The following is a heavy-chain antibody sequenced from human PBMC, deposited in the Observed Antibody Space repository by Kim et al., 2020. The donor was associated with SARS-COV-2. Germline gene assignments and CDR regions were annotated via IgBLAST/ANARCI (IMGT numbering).Heavy chain of an antibody. D-gene: IGHD3-3*01. CDR2: SNHSGST. CDR3: ARGSAYYDFWSGYYQQYPTYYFDY. Sequence: SETLSLTCAVDGGSFSGYYWSWIRQPRGKGLEWIGESNHSGSTNYNPSLKSRVTISVDTSKNQFSLKLSSVTAADTAVYYCARGSAYYDFWSGYYQQYPTYYFDYGGQGTLGTVAS. J-gene: IGHJ4*02. CDR1: GGSFSGYY. V-gene: IGHV4-34*01.